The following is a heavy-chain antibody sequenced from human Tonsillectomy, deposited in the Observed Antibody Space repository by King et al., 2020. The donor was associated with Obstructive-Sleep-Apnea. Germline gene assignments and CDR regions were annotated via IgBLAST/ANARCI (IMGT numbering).Heavy chain of an antibody. V-gene: IGHV4-59*01. D-gene: IGHD5-24*01. Sequence: QLQESGPGLVKPSETLSLTCTVSGGSIRSYYWSWIRQAPGKGLEWIAYINYSGGTNYNSSLTSRVTISADMSKNQFSLKMSSVTAADTAVYYCARGGDGYNYFDYWGQGTLVTVSS. J-gene: IGHJ4*02. CDR1: GGSIRSYY. CDR3: ARGGDGYNYFDY. CDR2: INYSGGT.